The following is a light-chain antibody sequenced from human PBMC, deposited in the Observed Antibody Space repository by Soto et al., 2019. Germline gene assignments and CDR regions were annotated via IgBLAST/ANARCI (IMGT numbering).Light chain of an antibody. V-gene: IGKV2-28*01. CDR1: QSLLHSNGYNY. CDR3: MQALQTRIT. J-gene: IGKJ5*01. CDR2: LGS. Sequence: DIVMTQSPLSLPVTPGEPASNSCRSSQSLLHSNGYNYLDWYLQKPGQSPQLLIYLGSNRASGVPDRFSGSGSGTDFTLKISRVEAEDVGVYYCMQALQTRITFGQGTRLEIK.